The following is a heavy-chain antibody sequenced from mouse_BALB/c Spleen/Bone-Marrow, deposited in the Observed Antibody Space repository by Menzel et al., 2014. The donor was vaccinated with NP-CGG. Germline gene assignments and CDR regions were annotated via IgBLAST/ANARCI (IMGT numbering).Heavy chain of an antibody. J-gene: IGHJ4*01. CDR3: ARQLAYAMDY. D-gene: IGHD4-1*01. CDR2: ITKGGGST. V-gene: IGHV5-12*02. Sequence: EVQVVESGGGLVQPGGSLKLSCATSGFTFGDYYMYWVRQTPEKRLEWVAYITKGGGSTYYPDIVKGRFTISRDNAKNTLYLQMSRLKSEDTAMYYCARQLAYAMDYWGQGTSVTVSS. CDR1: GFTFGDYY.